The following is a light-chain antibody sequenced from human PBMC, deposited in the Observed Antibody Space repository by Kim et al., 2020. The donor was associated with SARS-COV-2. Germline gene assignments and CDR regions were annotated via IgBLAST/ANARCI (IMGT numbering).Light chain of an antibody. J-gene: IGKJ5*01. CDR3: QQRGS. V-gene: IGKV3-11*01. CDR1: KGVRNC. Sequence: TLFVSPGDRATLASRAGKGVRNCLARYRQKPGQAPRLLIYEASKRADGIPARFSGSGSGTDFTLTISRLEPGDSAVYFCQQRGSFGQGTRLEIK. CDR2: EAS.